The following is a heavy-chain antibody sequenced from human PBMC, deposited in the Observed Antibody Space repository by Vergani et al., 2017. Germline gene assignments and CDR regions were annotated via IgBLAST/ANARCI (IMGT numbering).Heavy chain of an antibody. V-gene: IGHV4-61*02. D-gene: IGHD2-15*01. CDR3: AREICLGGSCYRPLFDY. CDR2: IHTSGST. CDR1: GGSINSHNYY. Sequence: QVQLQESGPGLVKPSQTLSLTCTVSGGSINSHNYYWSWIRQPAGKGLEWIGRIHTSGSTNYNPSLKSRVTMSEDTYKNQFSLNLTSVTAADTAVYFCAREICLGGSCYRPLFDYWGQGILVTVSS. J-gene: IGHJ4*02.